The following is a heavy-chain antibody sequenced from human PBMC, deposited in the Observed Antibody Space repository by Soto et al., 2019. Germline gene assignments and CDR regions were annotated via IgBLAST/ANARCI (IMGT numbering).Heavy chain of an antibody. D-gene: IGHD6-13*01. J-gene: IGHJ3*02. CDR3: ARARIAAARDAFDI. Sequence: QVQLVQSGAEVKKPASSVKVSCKDSGGTFSSYAISWVRQAPGQGLEWMGGIIPIFGTANYAQKFQGRVTITADKSTSTAYMELRSLRSEDTAVYYCARARIAAARDAFDIWGKGTMVTVSS. CDR1: GGTFSSYA. CDR2: IIPIFGTA. V-gene: IGHV1-69*06.